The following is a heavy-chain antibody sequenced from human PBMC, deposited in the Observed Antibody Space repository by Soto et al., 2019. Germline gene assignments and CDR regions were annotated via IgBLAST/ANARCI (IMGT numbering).Heavy chain of an antibody. J-gene: IGHJ4*02. CDR1: GYTFTNFY. V-gene: IGHV1-46*01. D-gene: IGHD5-12*01. CDR3: ARGLHGAYSGPGGYFDY. Sequence: VASVKVSCKASGYTFTNFYIHWVRQAPGQGLEWMGRINPGVGSTTYAQRFQDRVTMTRDTSTSTVYMELSSLRSEDRAMYYCARGLHGAYSGPGGYFDYWGQGTLVTVSS. CDR2: INPGVGST.